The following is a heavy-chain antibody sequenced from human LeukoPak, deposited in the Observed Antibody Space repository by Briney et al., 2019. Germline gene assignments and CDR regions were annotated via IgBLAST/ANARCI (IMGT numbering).Heavy chain of an antibody. V-gene: IGHV5-51*01. J-gene: IGHJ6*02. CDR3: ARYMVRGVAGHYYYGMDV. CDR1: GYSFTSYW. Sequence: GESLKISCKGSGYSFTSYWIGWVRQMPGKGLEWMGIIYPGDSDTRYSPSFRGQVTISADKSISTAYLQWSSLRASDTAMYYCARYMVRGVAGHYYYGMDVWGQGTTVTVSS. CDR2: IYPGDSDT. D-gene: IGHD3-10*01.